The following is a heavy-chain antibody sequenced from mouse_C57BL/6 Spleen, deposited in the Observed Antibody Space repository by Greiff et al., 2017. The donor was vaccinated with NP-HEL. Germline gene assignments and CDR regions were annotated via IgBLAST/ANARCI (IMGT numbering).Heavy chain of an antibody. CDR1: GYTFTSYW. V-gene: IGHV1-64*01. J-gene: IGHJ4*01. Sequence: VQLQQPGAELVKPGASVKLSCKASGYTFTSYWMHWVKQRPGQGLEWIGMIHPNRGSTNYNEKFKSKATLTVDKSSSTAYMQLSSLTSEDSAVYYCARGEGYYVRAMDYWGQGTSVTVSS. CDR2: IHPNRGST. CDR3: ARGEGYYVRAMDY. D-gene: IGHD2-3*01.